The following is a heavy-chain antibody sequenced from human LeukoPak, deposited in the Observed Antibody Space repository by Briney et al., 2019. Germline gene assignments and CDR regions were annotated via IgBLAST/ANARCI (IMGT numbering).Heavy chain of an antibody. J-gene: IGHJ5*02. CDR2: ISGSGGST. Sequence: GGSLRLFCAASGFTFSSYAMSWVRQAPGKGLEWVSAISGSGGSTYYADSVKGRFTISRDNSKNTLYLQMNSLRAEDTAVYYCAKGTCSSTSCYSTLKSWGQGTLVTVSS. CDR1: GFTFSSYA. D-gene: IGHD2-2*01. CDR3: AKGTCSSTSCYSTLKS. V-gene: IGHV3-23*01.